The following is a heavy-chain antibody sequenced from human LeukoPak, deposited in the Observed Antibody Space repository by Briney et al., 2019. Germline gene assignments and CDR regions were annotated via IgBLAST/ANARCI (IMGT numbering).Heavy chain of an antibody. Sequence: SVKVSCKASGYTFTGYHMHWVRQAPGQGLEWMGGIIPIFGTANYAQKFQGRVTITADESTSTAYMELSSLRSEDTAVYYCARDRYYYDSSGYYYRHDAFDIWGQGTMVTVSS. CDR2: IIPIFGTA. D-gene: IGHD3-22*01. V-gene: IGHV1-69*13. CDR3: ARDRYYYDSSGYYYRHDAFDI. J-gene: IGHJ3*02. CDR1: GYTFTGYH.